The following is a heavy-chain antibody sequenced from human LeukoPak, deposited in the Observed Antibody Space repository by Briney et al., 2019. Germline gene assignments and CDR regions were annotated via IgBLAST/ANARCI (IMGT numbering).Heavy chain of an antibody. CDR2: IKSKTDGGTT. Sequence: GGSLRLSCAASGFTFSNAWMSWVRQAPGKGLGWVGRIKSKTDGGTTDYAAPVKGRFTISRDDSKNTLCLQMNSLKTEDTAVYYCTTVFGELFLFDYWGQGTLVTVSS. V-gene: IGHV3-15*01. CDR1: GFTFSNAW. CDR3: TTVFGELFLFDY. D-gene: IGHD3-10*02. J-gene: IGHJ4*02.